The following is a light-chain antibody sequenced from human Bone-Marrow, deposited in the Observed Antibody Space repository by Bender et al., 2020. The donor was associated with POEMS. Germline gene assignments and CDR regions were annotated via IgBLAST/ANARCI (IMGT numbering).Light chain of an antibody. Sequence: ISCSRSASDRGTTPINWYQQHPGKVPKLLIYEVTKRPSGVPDRFSGSMSGTSASLAISGLHSEDEADYYCVAWDDTLNGWVFGGGTKLTVL. CDR1: ASDRGTTP. CDR2: EVT. J-gene: IGLJ2*01. CDR3: VAWDDTLNGWV. V-gene: IGLV1-44*01.